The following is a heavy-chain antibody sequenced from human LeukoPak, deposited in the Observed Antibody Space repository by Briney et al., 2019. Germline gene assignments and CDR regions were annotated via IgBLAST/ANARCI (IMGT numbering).Heavy chain of an antibody. CDR2: IWANGSDS. CDR3: AKDLRPDGRWDIDD. D-gene: IGHD5-24*01. CDR1: GYTFTGYS. J-gene: IGHJ4*02. V-gene: IGHV3-23*01. Sequence: GASLKLSCKVSGYTFTGYSMNWVRQAPGQGLEWMAGIWANGSDSIYAHYLKGSFTISRDNSKSTLYLEMSRLTVEDTAVYYCAKDLRPDGRWDIDDWGQGTLVTVSS.